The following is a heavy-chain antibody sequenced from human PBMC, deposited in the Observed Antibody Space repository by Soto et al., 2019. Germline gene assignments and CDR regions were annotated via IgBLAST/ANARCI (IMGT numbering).Heavy chain of an antibody. CDR1: GFTFSSYG. CDR2: IWYDGSNK. CDR3: ARGSYCSSTSCWRTNYYYYYMDV. D-gene: IGHD2-2*01. Sequence: GGSLRLSCAASGFTFSSYGMHWVRQAPGKGLEWVAVIWYDGSNKYYADSVKGRFTISRDNSKNTLYLQMNSLRAEDTAVYYCARGSYCSSTSCWRTNYYYYYMDVWGKGTTVTVSS. J-gene: IGHJ6*03. V-gene: IGHV3-33*01.